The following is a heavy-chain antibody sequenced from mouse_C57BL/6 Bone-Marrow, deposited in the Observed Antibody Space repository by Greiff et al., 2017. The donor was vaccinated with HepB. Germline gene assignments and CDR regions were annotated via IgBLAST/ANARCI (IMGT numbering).Heavy chain of an antibody. J-gene: IGHJ2*01. D-gene: IGHD1-1*01. V-gene: IGHV2-2*01. CDR3: ARNLVLRPSGFDY. Sequence: VHLVESGPGLVQPSQSLSITCTVSGFSLTSYGVHWVRQSPGKGLEWLGVIWSGGSTDYNAAFISRLSISKDNSKSQVFFKMNSLQADDTAIYYCARNLVLRPSGFDYWGQGTTLTVSS. CDR2: IWSGGST. CDR1: GFSLTSYG.